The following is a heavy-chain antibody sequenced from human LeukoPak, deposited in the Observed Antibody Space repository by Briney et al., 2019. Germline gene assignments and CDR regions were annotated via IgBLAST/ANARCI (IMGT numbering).Heavy chain of an antibody. J-gene: IGHJ4*02. CDR3: ARGYENLFDY. CDR1: GFTFDNYR. CDR2: ISHDGNNK. Sequence: GGSLRLSCAASGFTFDNYRMHWVRQAPGKGLEWVSLISHDGNNKFYTDSVKGRFTISRDNSKNTLYLHMNSLRPEDTAVYYCARGYENLFDYWGQGTLVTVSS. D-gene: IGHD3-3*01. V-gene: IGHV3-30-3*01.